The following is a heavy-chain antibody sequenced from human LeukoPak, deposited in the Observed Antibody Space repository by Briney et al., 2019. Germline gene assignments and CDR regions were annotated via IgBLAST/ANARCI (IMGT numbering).Heavy chain of an antibody. V-gene: IGHV3-33*01. D-gene: IGHD5-18*01. CDR3: ARDPQHSMDV. CDR1: GFTFSSHG. CDR2: IWYDGSHT. J-gene: IGHJ6*02. Sequence: QPGRYLRLSCVGSGFTFSSHGMHSVRQAPGKGLEWMAVIWYDGSHTYYAESVKGRFTISRDDSKSKLYLQMNSVRAEDTAIYYCARDPQHSMDVWGQGTTVTVSS.